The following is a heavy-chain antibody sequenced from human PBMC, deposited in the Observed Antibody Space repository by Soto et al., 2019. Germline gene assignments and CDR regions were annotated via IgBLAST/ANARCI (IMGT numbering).Heavy chain of an antibody. CDR3: ARDPSVIAAALFSGMDV. J-gene: IGHJ6*02. D-gene: IGHD6-13*01. CDR2: INPNSGGT. Sequence: ASVKVSCKASGYTFTGYYMHWVRQAPGQGLEWMGWINPNSGGTNYAQKFQGRVTMTRDTSISTAYMELSRLRSDDTAVYYCARDPSVIAAALFSGMDVWGQGTTVTAP. CDR1: GYTFTGYY. V-gene: IGHV1-2*02.